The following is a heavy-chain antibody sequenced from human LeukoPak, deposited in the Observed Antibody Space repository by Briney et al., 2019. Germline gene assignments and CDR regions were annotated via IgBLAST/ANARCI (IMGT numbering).Heavy chain of an antibody. CDR2: INSDGSST. CDR1: GFAFSSQA. CDR3: ARREWLLMDIDFDAFDI. Sequence: GGSLRLSCAASGFAFSSQAMGWVRQAPGKGLVWVSRINSDGSSTSYADSVKGRFTISRDNAKNTLYLQMNSLRAEDTAVYYCARREWLLMDIDFDAFDIWGQGTMVTVSS. D-gene: IGHD3-3*01. J-gene: IGHJ3*02. V-gene: IGHV3-74*01.